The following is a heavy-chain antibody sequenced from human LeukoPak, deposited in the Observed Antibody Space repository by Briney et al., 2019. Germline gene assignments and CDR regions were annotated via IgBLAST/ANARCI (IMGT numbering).Heavy chain of an antibody. CDR1: GFTFSSFE. D-gene: IGHD3-3*01. CDR2: ISGIGSSI. CDR3: ALEGLSGEIDY. V-gene: IGHV3-48*03. Sequence: GGSLRLSCAASGFTFSSFEMNWVRQAPGKGLEWVSYISGIGSSIYYADSVKGRFTISRDNAENSLYLQMNSLRAEDTAVYYCALEGLSGEIDYWGQGTLVTVSS. J-gene: IGHJ4*02.